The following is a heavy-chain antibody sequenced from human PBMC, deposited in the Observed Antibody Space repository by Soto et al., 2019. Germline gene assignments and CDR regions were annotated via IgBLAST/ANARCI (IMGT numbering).Heavy chain of an antibody. D-gene: IGHD3-16*02. J-gene: IGHJ4*02. CDR3: ASSRLGELSFPYFDY. CDR1: GGSISSVGYY. CDR2: IYYSGST. V-gene: IGHV4-31*03. Sequence: PSETLSLTCTVSGGSISSVGYYWSWIRQHPGKGLEWMGYIYYSGSTYYNPSLKSRVTISVDTSKNQFSLKLSSVTAADTAVYSCASSRLGELSFPYFDYWGQGTLVTVSS.